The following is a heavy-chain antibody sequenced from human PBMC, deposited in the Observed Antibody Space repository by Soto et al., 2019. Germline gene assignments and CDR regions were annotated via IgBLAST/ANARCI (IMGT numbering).Heavy chain of an antibody. D-gene: IGHD2-15*01. CDR3: ATLRGAHYSIPGNWALDY. J-gene: IGHJ4*02. CDR1: GFTFSSYA. CDR2: ISVSGGST. V-gene: IGHV3-23*01. Sequence: PGGSLRLSSTASGFTFSSYAMSWLRQAPGKGLEWVSGISVSGGSTDYANFVKGRFTISIDNSKNTLFLQMNGLRAADTVVYYCATLRGAHYSIPGNWALDYWGQGIRVTVSS.